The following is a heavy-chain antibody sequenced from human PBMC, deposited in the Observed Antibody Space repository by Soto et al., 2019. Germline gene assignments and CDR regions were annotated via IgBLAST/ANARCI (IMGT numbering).Heavy chain of an antibody. CDR1: GFTFDSYA. CDR3: AKDLSYDRGGYYDYYSCCMDV. CDR2: ILGSVGGS. Sequence: SLILSCVASGFTFDSYAMNWVRQAPGRGLEWVSAILGSVGGSYYAVSLTGCFTISRDNSKNTVYLQMNGLSAEDMGVFYCAKDLSYDRGGYYDYYSCCMDVWGQGTTVTVSS. J-gene: IGHJ6*02. V-gene: IGHV3-23*01. D-gene: IGHD3-22*01.